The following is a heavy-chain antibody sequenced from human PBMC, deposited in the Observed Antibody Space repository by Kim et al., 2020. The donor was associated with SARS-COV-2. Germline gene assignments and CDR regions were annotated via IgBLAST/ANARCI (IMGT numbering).Heavy chain of an antibody. V-gene: IGHV3-21*01. CDR2: ISRSSSYI. Sequence: GGSLRLSCAASGFIFSSYSMNWVRQAPGKGLEWVSSISRSSSYIYYADSVKGRFTISRDNAKNALYLQMNSLRAEDTAVYYCATAKGADAFDIWGQGTMVTVSS. D-gene: IGHD1-26*01. CDR3: ATAKGADAFDI. CDR1: GFIFSSYS. J-gene: IGHJ3*02.